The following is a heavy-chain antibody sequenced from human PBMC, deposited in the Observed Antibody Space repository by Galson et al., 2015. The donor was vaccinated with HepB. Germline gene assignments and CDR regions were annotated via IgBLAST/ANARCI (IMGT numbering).Heavy chain of an antibody. D-gene: IGHD2-2*01. CDR3: AKVRCSTSSCYDYYYGMDV. Sequence: SLRLSCAASGFTFSSYAMNWVRQAPGKGLEWVSGISGSGGSTYYADSVKGRFTISRDKSKNTLYLQMSSLRVEDMAVYYCAKVRCSTSSCYDYYYGMDVWGQGTTVIVSS. CDR1: GFTFSSYA. CDR2: ISGSGGST. J-gene: IGHJ6*02. V-gene: IGHV3-23*01.